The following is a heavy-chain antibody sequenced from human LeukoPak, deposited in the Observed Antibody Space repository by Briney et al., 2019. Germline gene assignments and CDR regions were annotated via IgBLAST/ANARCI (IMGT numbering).Heavy chain of an antibody. J-gene: IGHJ4*02. CDR2: IKQDGSEK. D-gene: IGHD3-3*01. Sequence: GGSLRLSCAASGFTFSGYWMSWVRQAPGKGLEWVANIKQDGSEKYYVDSVKGRFTISRDNAKNSLYLQMNSLRAEDTAVYYRARGDLTIFGVVISSAFDYWGQGTLVTVSS. V-gene: IGHV3-7*01. CDR3: ARGDLTIFGVVISSAFDY. CDR1: GFTFSGYW.